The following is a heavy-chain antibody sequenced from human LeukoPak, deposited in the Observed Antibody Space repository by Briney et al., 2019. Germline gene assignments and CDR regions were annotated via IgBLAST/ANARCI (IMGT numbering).Heavy chain of an antibody. J-gene: IGHJ4*02. CDR2: IYHSGST. CDR3: ARGLESGRVDY. CDR1: GGSLGSGGYS. V-gene: IGHV4-30-2*01. Sequence: PSETLSLTCAVSGGSLGSGGYSWSWIRQPPGKGLEWIGYIYHSGSTYYNPSLKSRVAISVDRSKNQFSLKLSSVTAADTAVYYCARGLESGRVDYWGQRTLVTVSS. D-gene: IGHD3-10*01.